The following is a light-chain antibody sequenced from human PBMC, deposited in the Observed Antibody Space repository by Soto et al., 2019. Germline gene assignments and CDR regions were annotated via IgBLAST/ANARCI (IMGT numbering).Light chain of an antibody. CDR1: ESISSSY. CDR2: GAS. CDR3: QKYVNSSPWT. J-gene: IGKJ1*01. V-gene: IGKV3-20*01. Sequence: DIVLTQSPGTLSFSPGKRATLSCRASESISSSYLAWYQQRPGQAPRLLIYGASSRATGIPDRFSGSGSGTEFTLTINRLEPEDFAVYYCQKYVNSSPWTFRKGTKVDIX.